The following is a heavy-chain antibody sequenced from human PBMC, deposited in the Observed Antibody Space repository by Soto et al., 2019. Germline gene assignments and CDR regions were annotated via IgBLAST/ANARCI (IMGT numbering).Heavy chain of an antibody. D-gene: IGHD2-15*01. CDR1: GFTFSSYG. CDR2: ISYDGSNK. V-gene: IGHV3-30*18. CDR3: AKAPGGGYCSGGSCYGSVHYFDY. J-gene: IGHJ4*02. Sequence: GGSLRLSCAASGFTFSSYGMHWVRQAPGKGLKWVAVISYDGSNKYYADSVKGRFTISRDNSKNTLYLQMNSLRAEDTAVYYCAKAPGGGYCSGGSCYGSVHYFDYWGQGTLVTVSS.